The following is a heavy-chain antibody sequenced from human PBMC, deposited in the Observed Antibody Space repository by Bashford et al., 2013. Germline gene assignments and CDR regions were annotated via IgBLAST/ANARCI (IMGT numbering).Heavy chain of an antibody. J-gene: IGHJ5*02. V-gene: IGHV2-5*01. CDR3: ARSPEGHCSVGSCLRWFDP. CDR2: IYWNDDK. CDR1: GFSLTSSGVA. D-gene: IGHD2-15*01. Sequence: SGPTLVKPTQTLTLTCTFSGFSLTSSGVAVGWIRQPPGKALEWLVFIYWNDDKSYNPSLKSRLTVTKDTSKNQVVLTMTNVDPVDTGTYYCARSPEGHCSVGSCLRWFDPWGQGTVVTVSS.